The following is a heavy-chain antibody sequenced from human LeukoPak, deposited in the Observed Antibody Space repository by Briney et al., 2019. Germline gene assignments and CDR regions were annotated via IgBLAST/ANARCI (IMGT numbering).Heavy chain of an antibody. Sequence: SETLSLTCTVSGGSISSSSYYWGWIRQPPGKGLEWIGSIYYSGSTYYNPSLKSRVTISVDTSKNQFSLKLSSVTAADTAVYYCARYYYDSSGYPLIGHWGQGTLVTVSS. J-gene: IGHJ4*02. V-gene: IGHV4-39*07. CDR1: GGSISSSSYY. D-gene: IGHD3-22*01. CDR2: IYYSGST. CDR3: ARYYYDSSGYPLIGH.